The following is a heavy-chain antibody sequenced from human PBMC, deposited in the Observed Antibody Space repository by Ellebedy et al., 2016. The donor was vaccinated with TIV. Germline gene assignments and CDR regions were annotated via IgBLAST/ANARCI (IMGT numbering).Heavy chain of an antibody. CDR3: ARIGGYSYGLPFDY. Sequence: SGPTLVKPTQTLTLTCTFSGFSLSTSGLSVGWVRQPPGKALEWLTFIYWNDDKRYSPSLKTRLTIAKDTSKNQVVLTVTNVDPADTGTYYCARIGGYSYGLPFDYWGQGTLVTVSS. D-gene: IGHD5-18*01. CDR1: GFSLSTSGLS. J-gene: IGHJ4*02. CDR2: IYWNDDK. V-gene: IGHV2-5*01.